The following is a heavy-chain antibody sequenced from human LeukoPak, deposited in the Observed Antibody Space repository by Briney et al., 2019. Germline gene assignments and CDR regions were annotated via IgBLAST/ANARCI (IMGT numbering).Heavy chain of an antibody. CDR3: ARHVQSSGWYQADVFDI. V-gene: IGHV4-59*08. CDR2: IYYSGTT. D-gene: IGHD6-19*01. CDR1: GDSASGFY. Sequence: SETLSLTCTVSGDSASGFYWSWIRQAPGKGLEWIGSIYYSGTTSYNPSLMSRVTISVDTSKNKFSLKLTSVTAADTAVYYCARHVQSSGWYQADVFDIWGQGTMVTVSS. J-gene: IGHJ3*02.